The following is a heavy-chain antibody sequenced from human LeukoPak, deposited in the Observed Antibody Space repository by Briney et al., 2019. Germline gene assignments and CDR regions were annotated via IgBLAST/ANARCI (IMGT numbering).Heavy chain of an antibody. CDR2: IKQDGSEK. V-gene: IGHV3-7*01. CDR3: ARRRYSGSSQHFDY. Sequence: PGGSLRLSCAASGFTFSSYWMSWVRQAPGKGLEWVANIKQDGSEKYYVDSVKGRFTISRDNAKNSLYLQMNSLRAEDTAVYYCARRRYSGSSQHFDYWGKGTTVTVSS. D-gene: IGHD1-26*01. J-gene: IGHJ4*03. CDR1: GFTFSSYW.